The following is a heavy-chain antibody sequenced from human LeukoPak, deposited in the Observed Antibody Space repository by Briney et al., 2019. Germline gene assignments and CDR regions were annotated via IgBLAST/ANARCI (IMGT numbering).Heavy chain of an antibody. J-gene: IGHJ5*02. CDR2: IIPILGIA. V-gene: IGHV1-69*04. CDR1: GGTFSSYA. CDR3: ARDRFLAAAGYNWFDP. D-gene: IGHD6-13*01. Sequence: SVKVSCKASGGTFSSYAISWVRQAPGQGLEWMGRIIPILGIANYAQKFQGRVTITADKSTSTAYMELSSLRSEDTAVYYCARDRFLAAAGYNWFDPWGQGTLATVSS.